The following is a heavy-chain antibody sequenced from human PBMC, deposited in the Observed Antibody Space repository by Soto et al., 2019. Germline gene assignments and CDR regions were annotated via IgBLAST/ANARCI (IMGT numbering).Heavy chain of an antibody. Sequence: SQTLSLTCAISGDSVSTNTAAWNWIWQSPSRGLEWLGRIYYRSKWYNDYAASVKSRININPDTSKNQFSLQLSSVTPEDTAVYYCVRDYGDYAYLDYWGQGTLVTVSS. CDR1: GDSVSTNTAA. CDR2: IYYRSKWYN. CDR3: VRDYGDYAYLDY. V-gene: IGHV6-1*01. D-gene: IGHD4-17*01. J-gene: IGHJ4*02.